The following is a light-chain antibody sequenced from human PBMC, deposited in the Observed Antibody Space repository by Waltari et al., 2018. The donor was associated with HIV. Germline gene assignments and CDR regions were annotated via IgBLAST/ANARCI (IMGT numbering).Light chain of an antibody. J-gene: IGLJ3*02. CDR2: ANT. CDR3: QSYDSRLSGSV. Sequence: QSALTQPPSVPGAPGQRVPISCTGTSSNTGTRSVIPSSPQLPGPAPKLLIYANTNPPSGVPDRFSGSKSGTSASLAITGLQAEDEADYYCQSYDSRLSGSVFGGGTKLTVL. V-gene: IGLV1-40*01. CDR1: SSNTGTRSV.